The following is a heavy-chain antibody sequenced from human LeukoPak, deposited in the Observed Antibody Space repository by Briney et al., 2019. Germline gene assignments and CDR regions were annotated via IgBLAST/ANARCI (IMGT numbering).Heavy chain of an antibody. V-gene: IGHV1-8*03. D-gene: IGHD3-22*01. CDR3: ARANYYDSSGYPDAFDI. J-gene: IGHJ3*02. Sequence: AASVKVSCKASGYTFTSYDINWVRQATGQGLEWMGWMNPNSGNTGYARKFQGRVTITRNTSISTAYMELSSLRSEDTAVYYCARANYYDSSGYPDAFDIWGQGTMVTVSS. CDR1: GYTFTSYD. CDR2: MNPNSGNT.